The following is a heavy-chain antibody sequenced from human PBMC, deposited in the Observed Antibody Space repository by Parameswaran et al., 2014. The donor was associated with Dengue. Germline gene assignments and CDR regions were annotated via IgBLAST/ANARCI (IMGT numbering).Heavy chain of an antibody. CDR3: ASAPKGANRGH. CDR2: INHSGST. CDR1: GGSFSGYY. V-gene: IGHV4-34*01. D-gene: IGHD2/OR15-2a*01. J-gene: IGHJ4*02. Sequence: ASETLSLTCAVYGGSFSGYYWSWIRQPPGKGLEWIGEINHSGSTNYNPSLKSRVTISVDTSKNQFSLKLSSVTAADTAVYYCASAPKGANRGHWGQGTLVTVSS.